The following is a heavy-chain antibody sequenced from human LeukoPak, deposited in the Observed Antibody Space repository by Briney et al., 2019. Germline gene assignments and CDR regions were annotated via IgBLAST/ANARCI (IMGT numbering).Heavy chain of an antibody. D-gene: IGHD6-19*01. V-gene: IGHV1-2*02. Sequence: ASVKVSCKASGYTFTGYYMHWVRQAPGQGLEWMGWINPNSGGTNYAQKFQGRVTMTRDTSISTAYMELGRLRSDDTAAYYCARDQLAVAADPWGQGTLVTVSS. CDR3: ARDQLAVAADP. J-gene: IGHJ5*02. CDR2: INPNSGGT. CDR1: GYTFTGYY.